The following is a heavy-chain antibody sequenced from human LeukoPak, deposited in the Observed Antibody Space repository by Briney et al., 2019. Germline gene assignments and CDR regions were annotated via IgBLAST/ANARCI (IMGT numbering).Heavy chain of an antibody. V-gene: IGHV3-23*01. J-gene: IGHJ4*02. Sequence: PGGSLRLSCAASGFTFSSYAMSWVRQAPGKGLEWVSAISGSGGSTYYADSVKGRFTISRDNSKNTLYLQMNSLRAEDAAVYYCAKQKVVITSAPRDWGQGTLVTVSS. CDR3: AKQKVVITSAPRD. D-gene: IGHD3-22*01. CDR1: GFTFSSYA. CDR2: ISGSGGST.